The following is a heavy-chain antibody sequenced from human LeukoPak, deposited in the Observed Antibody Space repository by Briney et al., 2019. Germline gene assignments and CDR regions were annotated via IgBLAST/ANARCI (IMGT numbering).Heavy chain of an antibody. Sequence: GASVKVSCKASGYTFTSNGISWVRQAPGQGLEWMGWISAYNGNTNYAQKLQGRVTMTTDTSTSTAYMELRSLRSDDTAVYYCARDSAYCGGSCYSGGINFDYWGQGTLVTVSS. D-gene: IGHD2-15*01. V-gene: IGHV1-18*01. CDR3: ARDSAYCGGSCYSGGINFDY. J-gene: IGHJ4*02. CDR2: ISAYNGNT. CDR1: GYTFTSNG.